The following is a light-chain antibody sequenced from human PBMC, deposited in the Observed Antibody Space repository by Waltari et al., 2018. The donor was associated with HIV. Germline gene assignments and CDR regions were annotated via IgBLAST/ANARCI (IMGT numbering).Light chain of an antibody. CDR2: DTG. CDR1: TGFITGSQF. Sequence: QAVVTQEPSLPVSPGETVTLPCTSFTGFITGSQFPSWFQMREGHDPRSLIYDTGKSHPCTHGRFSGFIVGGKVTLTLLGAQPEVQVVYYCLIAYSVVRIFVGGTRLTV. J-gene: IGLJ2*01. V-gene: IGLV7-46*02. CDR3: LIAYSVVRI.